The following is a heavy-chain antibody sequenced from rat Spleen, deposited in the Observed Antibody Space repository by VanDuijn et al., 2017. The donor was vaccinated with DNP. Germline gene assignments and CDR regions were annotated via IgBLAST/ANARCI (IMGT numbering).Heavy chain of an antibody. CDR1: GFTFSDYY. D-gene: IGHD1-4*01. CDR3: ARHEQPGGPGLDY. CDR2: ISYDGGST. Sequence: EVQLVESGGGLVQPGRSLKLSCAASGFTFSDYYMAWVRQAPTKGLEWVAYISYDGGSTYYGDSVKGRFTISRDNAKSTLYLQMNSLRSEDMATYYCARHEQPGGPGLDYWGQGVMVTVSS. V-gene: IGHV5-22*01. J-gene: IGHJ2*01.